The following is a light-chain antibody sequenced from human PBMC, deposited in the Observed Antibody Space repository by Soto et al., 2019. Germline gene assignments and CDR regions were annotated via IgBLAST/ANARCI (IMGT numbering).Light chain of an antibody. CDR3: QQYNSYSLT. CDR2: DAS. CDR1: QSISSW. Sequence: IKMTKSPSTLSASVGDRVTITCRASQSISSWLAWYQQKPGKAPKLLIYDASSLESGVPSRFSGSGSGTEFTLTISSLQPDDFATYYCQQYNSYSLTFGQGTKVDI. V-gene: IGKV1-5*01. J-gene: IGKJ1*01.